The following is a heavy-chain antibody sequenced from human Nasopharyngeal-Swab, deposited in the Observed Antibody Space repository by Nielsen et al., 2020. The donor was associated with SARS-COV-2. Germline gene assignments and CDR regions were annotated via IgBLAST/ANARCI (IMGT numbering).Heavy chain of an antibody. CDR3: AKEGATGWFDP. Sequence: SETLSLNCTVSGVSITSQYWSWIRQPPGKGLEWIGYISHNSGTSYNPSLKSRVTMFLDTSKNQFSLRLRSLNAADTAVYYCAKEGATGWFDPWGQGTLVTVSS. CDR1: GVSITSQY. J-gene: IGHJ5*02. V-gene: IGHV4-59*11. CDR2: ISHNSGT.